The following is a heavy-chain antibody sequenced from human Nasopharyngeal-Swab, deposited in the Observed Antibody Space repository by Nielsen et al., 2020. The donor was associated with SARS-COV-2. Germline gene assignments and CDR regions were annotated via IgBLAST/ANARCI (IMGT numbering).Heavy chain of an antibody. D-gene: IGHD5-12*01. CDR2: IGTAGDT. J-gene: IGHJ6*02. CDR3: ARALAPYSGYDYDYYYGMDV. CDR1: GFTFSSYD. Sequence: GESLKISCAASGFTFSSYDMHWVRQATGKGLEWVSAIGTAGDTYYPGSVKGRFTISRENAKNSLYLQMNSLRAGDTAVYYCARALAPYSGYDYDYYYGMDVWGQGTTVTVCS. V-gene: IGHV3-13*04.